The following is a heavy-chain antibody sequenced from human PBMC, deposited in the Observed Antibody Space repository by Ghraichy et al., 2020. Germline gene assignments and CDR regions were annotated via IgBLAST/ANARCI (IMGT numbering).Heavy chain of an antibody. CDR2: IGGTTSTI. V-gene: IGHV3-48*02. Sequence: GGSLRLSCTASGFTFGSYSMNWVCQAPGKGLEWVSYIGGTTSTIYYADSVKGRFTISRDNAKSSLYLQMDSLRDDDTAVYYCVRDLVLSGTLWHWGQGTLVTVSS. J-gene: IGHJ4*02. CDR3: VRDLVLSGTLWH. D-gene: IGHD1-20*01. CDR1: GFTFGSYS.